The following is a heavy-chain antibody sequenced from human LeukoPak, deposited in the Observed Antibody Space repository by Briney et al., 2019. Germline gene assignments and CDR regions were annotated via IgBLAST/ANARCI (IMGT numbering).Heavy chain of an antibody. Sequence: TSETLSLTCAVYGGSFSGYYWSWIRQPPGKGLEWIGEINHSGSTNYNPSLKSRVTISVDTSKNQFSLKLSSVTAADTAVYYGARCYDFWSGYYRAHGGFDYWGQGTLVTVSS. CDR2: INHSGST. J-gene: IGHJ4*02. D-gene: IGHD3-3*01. V-gene: IGHV4-34*01. CDR3: ARCYDFWSGYYRAHGGFDY. CDR1: GGSFSGYY.